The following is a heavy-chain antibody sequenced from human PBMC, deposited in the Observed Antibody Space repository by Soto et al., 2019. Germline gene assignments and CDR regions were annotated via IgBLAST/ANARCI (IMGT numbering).Heavy chain of an antibody. Sequence: GGSLRLSCAASGFTFSNAWMSWVRQAPGKGLEWVGRIKSKTDGGTTDYAAPVKGRFTISRDDSKNTLYLQMNSLKTEDTAVYYCTTDEMSAIPYYYYGMDVWGQGTAVTVSS. CDR2: IKSKTDGGTT. CDR1: GFTFSNAW. V-gene: IGHV3-15*01. D-gene: IGHD2-2*02. J-gene: IGHJ6*02. CDR3: TTDEMSAIPYYYYGMDV.